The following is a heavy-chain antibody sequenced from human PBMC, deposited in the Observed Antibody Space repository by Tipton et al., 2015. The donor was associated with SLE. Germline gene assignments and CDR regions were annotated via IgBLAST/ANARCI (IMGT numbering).Heavy chain of an antibody. CDR1: GYTFTSYG. J-gene: IGHJ5*02. V-gene: IGHV1-18*01. Sequence: QSGAEVKKPGASVKVSCKASGYTFTSYGISWVRQAPGQGLEWMGWISAYNGNTNYAQKLQGRVTMTSDTSTSTAYMELRSLRSDDTAVYYCARDLSPRGGYSGTMPWGQGTLVTVSS. CDR3: ARDLSPRGGYSGTMP. D-gene: IGHD5-12*01. CDR2: ISAYNGNT.